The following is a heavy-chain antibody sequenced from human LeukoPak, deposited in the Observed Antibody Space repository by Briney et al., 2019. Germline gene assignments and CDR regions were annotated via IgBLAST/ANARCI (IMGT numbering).Heavy chain of an antibody. V-gene: IGHV4-59*08. CDR2: IYYNGTT. D-gene: IGHD5-12*01. Sequence: SETLSLTCTVSGGSMNSYYWSWIRQPPGKGLEWIGYIYYNGTTNYNPSLKSRVTISLDTSRSQFSLKLTSVTAADTTVYYCARRGGFYLNVVKCYHYYFDYWGQGALVTVSS. J-gene: IGHJ4*02. CDR1: GGSMNSYY. CDR3: ARRGGFYLNVVKCYHYYFDY.